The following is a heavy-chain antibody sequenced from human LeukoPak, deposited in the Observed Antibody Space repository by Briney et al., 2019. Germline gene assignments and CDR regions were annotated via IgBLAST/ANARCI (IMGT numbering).Heavy chain of an antibody. V-gene: IGHV3-23*01. J-gene: IGHJ4*02. CDR1: GFTFSSYA. D-gene: IGHD2-21*02. Sequence: GGSLRLSCAASGFTFSSYAMSWVRQAPGKGLEWVTAISGSGGSTYYADSVKGRFTISRDNSKNTLYLQMNSLRAEDTAVYYCAKDAGLAYCGGDCYPKTYYFDYWGRGTLVTVSS. CDR3: AKDAGLAYCGGDCYPKTYYFDY. CDR2: ISGSGGST.